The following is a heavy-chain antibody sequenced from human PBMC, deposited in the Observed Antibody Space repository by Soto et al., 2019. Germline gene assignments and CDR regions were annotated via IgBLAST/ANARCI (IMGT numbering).Heavy chain of an antibody. D-gene: IGHD2-2*01. J-gene: IGHJ6*02. V-gene: IGHV4-31*03. CDR1: GGSISIVGYY. CDR3: ARDSSTKNIIHYYYYGMDV. CDR2: IYYSGST. Sequence: QVQLQESGPGLVKPSQTLSLTCTVSGGSISIVGYYWSWIRQHPGKGLEGMGDIYYSGSTYYNPSLKSRVTISVDTSKNQFSLKLSSVTAADTAVYYCARDSSTKNIIHYYYYGMDVWGQGTTVTVSS.